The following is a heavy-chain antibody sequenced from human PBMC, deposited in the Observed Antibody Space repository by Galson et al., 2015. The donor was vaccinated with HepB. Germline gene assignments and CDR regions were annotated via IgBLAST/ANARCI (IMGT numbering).Heavy chain of an antibody. D-gene: IGHD5-12*01. Sequence: SVKVSCKASGYTFTSYGISWVRQAPGQGLEWMGWISAYNGNTDYAQSFQGRVSMTTDTSTSTAYMELRSLRYDDTAVYFCARVGSGYDFDHWGQGTLVTVSS. CDR3: ARVGSGYDFDH. CDR2: ISAYNGNT. J-gene: IGHJ4*02. CDR1: GYTFTSYG. V-gene: IGHV1-18*01.